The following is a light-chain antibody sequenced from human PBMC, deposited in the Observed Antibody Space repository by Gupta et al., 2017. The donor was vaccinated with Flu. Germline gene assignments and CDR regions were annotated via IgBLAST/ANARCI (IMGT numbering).Light chain of an antibody. CDR3: QQDSSSHT. CDR1: QSVSSSY. CDR2: GAS. Sequence: EIVLTQSPGTLSLSPGERATLSCRASQSVSSSYLAWYQQKPGQAPRLLIYGASSRANGSPDRFSGSGSETDFTLTSSRREPEDFAVYYGQQDSSSHTFGQGTRLEIK. V-gene: IGKV3-20*01. J-gene: IGKJ5*01.